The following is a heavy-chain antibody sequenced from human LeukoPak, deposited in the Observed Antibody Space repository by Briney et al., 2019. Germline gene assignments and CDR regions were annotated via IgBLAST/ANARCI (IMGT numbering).Heavy chain of an antibody. CDR2: ISSSGSTI. Sequence: GGSLRLSCAASGFTFRDYYMSWIRQAPGKGLEWVSYISSSGSTIYYADSVKGRFTISRDNAKNSLYLQMNSLRAVDTAVYYCARRRYNWNAIDYWGQGTLVTVSS. CDR1: GFTFRDYY. D-gene: IGHD1-20*01. V-gene: IGHV3-11*01. J-gene: IGHJ4*02. CDR3: ARRRYNWNAIDY.